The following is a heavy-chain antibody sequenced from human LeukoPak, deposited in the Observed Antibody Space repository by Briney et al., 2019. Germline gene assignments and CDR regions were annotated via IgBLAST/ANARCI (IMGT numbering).Heavy chain of an antibody. V-gene: IGHV3-73*01. CDR2: IRSKANSYAT. D-gene: IGHD6-13*01. Sequence: PGGSLRLSCAASGFTFSGSAMHWVRQASGKGLEWVGRIRSKANSYATAYAASVKGRFTISRDDSKNTAYLQMNSLKTEDTAVYYCTTCGSSWYTWDDYWGQGTLVTVSS. CDR3: TTCGSSWYTWDDY. CDR1: GFTFSGSA. J-gene: IGHJ4*02.